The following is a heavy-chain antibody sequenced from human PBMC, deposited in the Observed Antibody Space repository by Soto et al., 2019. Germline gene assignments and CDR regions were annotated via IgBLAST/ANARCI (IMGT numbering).Heavy chain of an antibody. CDR2: INPATGAA. D-gene: IGHD3-3*01. CDR1: GYPVTAYY. V-gene: IGHV1-2*02. Sequence: QLHLVQSGAVVKKPGASVTVSCSAYGYPVTAYYMHWVRQAPGRGLEWMGGINPATGAAKYTQTFQGRVTLTKDTSTRTVFMELGGLTAEDTAVFYCAIGGGVGVAGSAAFDMWGQGILVTGSS. J-gene: IGHJ3*02. CDR3: AIGGGVGVAGSAAFDM.